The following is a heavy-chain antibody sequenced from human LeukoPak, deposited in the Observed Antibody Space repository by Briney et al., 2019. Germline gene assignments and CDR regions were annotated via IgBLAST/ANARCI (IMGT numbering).Heavy chain of an antibody. CDR1: GFTFSSYA. V-gene: IGHV3-23*01. CDR3: ARLHGGYKGYFDY. D-gene: IGHD5-18*01. Sequence: PGGSLRLSCAASGFTFSSYAMSWVRQAPGKGLEWVSAISGSGGSTYYAGSVKGRFTISRDNSKNTLYLQMNSLRAEDTAVYYCARLHGGYKGYFDYWGQGTLVTVSS. CDR2: ISGSGGST. J-gene: IGHJ4*02.